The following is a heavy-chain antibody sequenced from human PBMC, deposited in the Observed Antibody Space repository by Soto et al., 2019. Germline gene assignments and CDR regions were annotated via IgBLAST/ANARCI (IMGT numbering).Heavy chain of an antibody. V-gene: IGHV1-2*02. CDR2: INPNSGGT. CDR1: GYTFTGYY. D-gene: IGHD3-10*01. J-gene: IGHJ5*02. Sequence: GAAVKVSCKDSGYTFTGYYMHWVRQAPGQGLEWMGWINPNSGGTNYAQKFQGRVTMTRDTSISTAYMELSRLRSDDTAVYYCAREHPLYGSGSYIRFDPWGQGTLVTVSS. CDR3: AREHPLYGSGSYIRFDP.